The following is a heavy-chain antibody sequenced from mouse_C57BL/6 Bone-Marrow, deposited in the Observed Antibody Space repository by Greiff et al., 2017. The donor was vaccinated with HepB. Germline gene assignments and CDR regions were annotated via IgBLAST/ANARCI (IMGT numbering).Heavy chain of an antibody. J-gene: IGHJ4*01. CDR3: TRPYGYDYYYAMDY. V-gene: IGHV5-9-1*02. CDR2: ISSGGDYI. D-gene: IGHD2-2*01. Sequence: EVKLVESGGGLVKPGGSLKLSCAASGFTFSSYAMSWVRQTPEKRLEWVAYISSGGDYIYYADTVKGRFTISRDNARNTLYLQMSSLKSEDTAMYYCTRPYGYDYYYAMDYWGQGTSVTVSS. CDR1: GFTFSSYA.